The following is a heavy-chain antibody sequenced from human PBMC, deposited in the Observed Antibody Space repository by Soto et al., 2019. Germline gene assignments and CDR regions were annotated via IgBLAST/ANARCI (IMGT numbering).Heavy chain of an antibody. V-gene: IGHV4-59*01. CDR3: ARDKITGLFDY. D-gene: IGHD2-8*02. J-gene: IGHJ4*02. Sequence: SETLSITCTVYGDSISSDYWRWIRQPPGKGLEWIGYIYYSGSTNYNPSLKSRVTISVDTSKNQFSLKLSSVTAADTAVYYCARDKITGLFDYWGQGTLVTVS. CDR1: GDSISSDY. CDR2: IYYSGST.